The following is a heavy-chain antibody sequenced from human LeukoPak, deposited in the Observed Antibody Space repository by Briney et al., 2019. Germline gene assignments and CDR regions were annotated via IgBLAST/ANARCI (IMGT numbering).Heavy chain of an antibody. Sequence: ASGPALVKPTQTLTLTCTFSGFSLSTSGVGVGWIRQPPGKALQWLALIYWDDEKYYSPSLKSRLSISRDPSRNQVVLTMTNMDPLDTGTYFCAHSYYFGSRSYYNVWFAPWGLGTLVSVSS. CDR1: GFSLSTSGVG. CDR3: AHSYYFGSRSYYNVWFAP. D-gene: IGHD3-10*01. V-gene: IGHV2-5*02. J-gene: IGHJ5*02. CDR2: IYWDDEK.